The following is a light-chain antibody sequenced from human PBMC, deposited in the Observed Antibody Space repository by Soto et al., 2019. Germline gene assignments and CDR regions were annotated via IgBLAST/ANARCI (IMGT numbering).Light chain of an antibody. J-gene: IGLJ2*01. CDR3: CSYAGSYTLV. CDR1: SSDVGGYNY. CDR2: DVS. Sequence: QSVLTQARSGSGAPGQAVTISCTGTSSDVGGYNYVSWYQQHPGKAPKLMIYDVSKRPPGVPDRFSGSKSGNTASLTISGLQAEDEADYYCCSYAGSYTLVFGGGTKVTVL. V-gene: IGLV2-11*01.